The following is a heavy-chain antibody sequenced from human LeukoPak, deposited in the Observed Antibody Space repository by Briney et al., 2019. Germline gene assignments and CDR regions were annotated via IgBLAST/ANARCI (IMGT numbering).Heavy chain of an antibody. Sequence: GASVKVSCKASGGTFSSYTISWVRQAPGQGLEWMGRIIPILGIANYAQKFQGRVTITTDESTSTAYMELSSLRSEDTAVYYCARDFTMVVTLFDPWGQGTLVTVSS. CDR2: IIPILGIA. D-gene: IGHD4-23*01. J-gene: IGHJ5*02. V-gene: IGHV1-69*16. CDR1: GGTFSSYT. CDR3: ARDFTMVVTLFDP.